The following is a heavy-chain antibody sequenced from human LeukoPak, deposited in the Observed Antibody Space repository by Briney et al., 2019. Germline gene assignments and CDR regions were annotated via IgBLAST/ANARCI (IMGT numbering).Heavy chain of an antibody. V-gene: IGHV1-8*01. CDR2: MNPNSGNT. CDR1: GYTFTSYD. D-gene: IGHD3-10*01. CDR3: AGLKGGFGELFDY. Sequence: ASVKVSCKASGYTFTSYDIDWVRQATGQGLEWMGWMNPNSGNTGYAQKFQGRVTMTRNTSISTAYMELSSLRSEDTAVYYCAGLKGGFGELFDYWGQGTLVTVSS. J-gene: IGHJ4*02.